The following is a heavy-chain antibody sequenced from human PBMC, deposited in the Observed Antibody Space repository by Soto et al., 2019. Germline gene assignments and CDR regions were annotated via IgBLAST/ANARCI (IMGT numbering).Heavy chain of an antibody. Sequence: QLQLQESGPGLVKPSETLSLTCTVSGGSISSSSYYWGWIRQPPGKGLEWIGSIYYSGSTYYNPSLKSRVSISVDTSKNQFPLKLSSVTAAATAVYYCARLFRPGYSSPLNVLYFDYWGQGTLVTVSS. V-gene: IGHV4-39*01. CDR3: ARLFRPGYSSPLNVLYFDY. J-gene: IGHJ4*02. CDR2: IYYSGST. CDR1: GGSISSSSYY. D-gene: IGHD6-13*01.